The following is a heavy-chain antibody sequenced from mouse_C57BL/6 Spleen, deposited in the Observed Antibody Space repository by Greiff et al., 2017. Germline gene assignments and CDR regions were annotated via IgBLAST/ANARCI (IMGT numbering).Heavy chain of an antibody. Sequence: QVQLQQSRTELVKPGASVKLSCKASGYTFTSYWMHWVKQRPGQGLEWIGNINPSNGGTNYNEKFKSKATLTVDKSSSTAYMQLSSLTSEDSAVYYCARWGTTVVNGYFDVWGTGTTVTVSS. CDR3: ARWGTTVVNGYFDV. CDR2: INPSNGGT. D-gene: IGHD1-1*01. V-gene: IGHV1-53*01. J-gene: IGHJ1*03. CDR1: GYTFTSYW.